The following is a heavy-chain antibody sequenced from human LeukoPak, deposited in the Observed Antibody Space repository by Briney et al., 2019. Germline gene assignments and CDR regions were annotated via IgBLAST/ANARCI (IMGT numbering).Heavy chain of an antibody. J-gene: IGHJ1*01. CDR2: INPNSGGT. Sequence: EASVKVSCNASGYAFTGYYMHRVRQAPGQGLEWMGWINPNSGGTSYAQKFQGRVTMTRDTSISTAYMELSRLRSDDTAVYYCAREHIMVRGASFEYFQHWGQGTLVTVSS. D-gene: IGHD3-10*01. V-gene: IGHV1-2*02. CDR3: AREHIMVRGASFEYFQH. CDR1: GYAFTGYY.